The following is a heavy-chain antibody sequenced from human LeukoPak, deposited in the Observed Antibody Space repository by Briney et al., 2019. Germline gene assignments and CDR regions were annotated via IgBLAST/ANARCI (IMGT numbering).Heavy chain of an antibody. CDR3: AADGVVEDAFDI. V-gene: IGHV1-58*02. Sequence: SVKVSCKASGFTFTSSAMQWVRQARGQRLEWIGWIVVGSGNTNYAQKFQERVTITRDMSTSTAYMELSSLRSEDTAVYYCAADGVVEDAFDIWGQGTMVTVSS. CDR1: GFTFTSSA. D-gene: IGHD2-21*01. CDR2: IVVGSGNT. J-gene: IGHJ3*02.